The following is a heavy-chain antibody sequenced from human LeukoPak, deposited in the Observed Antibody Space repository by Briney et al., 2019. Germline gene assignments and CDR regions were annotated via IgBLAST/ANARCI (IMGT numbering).Heavy chain of an antibody. CDR1: RFTFSDYY. V-gene: IGHV3-11*04. D-gene: IGHD5-18*01. CDR3: ARKGDTADAFDI. J-gene: IGHJ3*02. Sequence: GGSLRLSCAASRFTFSDYYMSWIRQAPGKGLEWVSYISSSSRTIYYADSVKGRFTISRDNAKNSLYLQMNSLRAEDTAVYYCARKGDTADAFDIWGQGTMVTVSS. CDR2: ISSSSRTI.